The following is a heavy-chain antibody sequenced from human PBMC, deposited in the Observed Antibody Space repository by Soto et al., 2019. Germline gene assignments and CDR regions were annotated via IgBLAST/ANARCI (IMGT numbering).Heavy chain of an antibody. Sequence: QVQLQESGPGLVKPSQTLSLTCTVSGGSISSGGYYWSWIRQHPGKGLEWIGYIYYSGSTYYNPSLKSRVTISVDTSKSQFALKLSSVTAADTAVYYCAGDGSAAASFDYWGQGTLVTVSS. V-gene: IGHV4-31*03. CDR2: IYYSGST. CDR3: AGDGSAAASFDY. J-gene: IGHJ4*02. CDR1: GGSISSGGYY. D-gene: IGHD6-13*01.